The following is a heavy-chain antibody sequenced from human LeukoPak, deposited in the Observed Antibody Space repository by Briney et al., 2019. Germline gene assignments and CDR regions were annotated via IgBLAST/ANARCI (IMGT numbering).Heavy chain of an antibody. V-gene: IGHV3-33*01. Sequence: GGSLRLSCAASGFTSSSYGMHWVRQAPGKGLEWVAVIWYDGSNKYYADSVKGRFTISRDNSKNTLYLQMNSLRAEDTAVYYCAREGTAAAGKRRSSQFDYWGQGTLVTVSS. J-gene: IGHJ4*02. D-gene: IGHD6-13*01. CDR1: GFTSSSYG. CDR2: IWYDGSNK. CDR3: AREGTAAAGKRRSSQFDY.